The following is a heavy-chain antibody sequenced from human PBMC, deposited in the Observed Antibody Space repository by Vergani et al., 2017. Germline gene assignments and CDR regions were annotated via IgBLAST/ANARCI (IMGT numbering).Heavy chain of an antibody. CDR2: IRYDGSRR. J-gene: IGHJ5*02. V-gene: IGHV3-30*02. CDR3: AKEHMVRGEEWFDP. Sequence: QVQLVEWGGGVVQPGGSLRLSCTASGFIFSSHGMHWVRQAPGKGLEWVAFIRYDGSRRDYGESVKGRFTISRDNSKNTLYLQMNSLRAEDTAVYYCAKEHMVRGEEWFDPWGQGTLVTVSS. CDR1: GFIFSSHG. D-gene: IGHD3-10*01.